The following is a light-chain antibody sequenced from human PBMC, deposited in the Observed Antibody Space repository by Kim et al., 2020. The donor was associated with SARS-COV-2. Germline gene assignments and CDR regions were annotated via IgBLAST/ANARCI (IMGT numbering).Light chain of an antibody. J-gene: IGKJ4*01. Sequence: PGERATLSCRASQSVSSNLAWYQQKPGQAPRLLIYGASTRATGIPARCSGSGSGTEFTLTISSLQSEDFAVYYCQQYNNWPPRETFGGGTKVDIK. CDR2: GAS. CDR1: QSVSSN. V-gene: IGKV3-15*01. CDR3: QQYNNWPPRET.